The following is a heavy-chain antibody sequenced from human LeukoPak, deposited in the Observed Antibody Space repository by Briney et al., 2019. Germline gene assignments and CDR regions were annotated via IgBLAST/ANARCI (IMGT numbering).Heavy chain of an antibody. CDR3: ASAGQEWFGELGFDY. CDR1: RFIYRSYG. J-gene: IGHJ4*02. CDR2: KKQEGREK. V-gene: IGHV3-7*01. D-gene: IGHD3-10*01. Sequence: PGGPLTLSCRASRFIYRSYGMHWVRQAPGKAGECVANKKQEGREKKYVLSEEGRLTLSRDNAKNSVYLQIKTLRGEDTAVYYCASAGQEWFGELGFDYWGQGTLVTVSS.